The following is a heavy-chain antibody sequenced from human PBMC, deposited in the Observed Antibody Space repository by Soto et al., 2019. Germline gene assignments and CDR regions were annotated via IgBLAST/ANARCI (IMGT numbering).Heavy chain of an antibody. CDR1: GYSFTSYW. CDR2: IDPSDSYT. Sequence: GESLKISCKGSGYSFTSYWISWVRQMPGKGLEWMGRIDPSDSYTNYSPSFQGHVTIPADKSISTAYLQWSSLKASDTAMYYCARRPICSSTSCYRGYYYGMDVWGQGTTVTVSS. V-gene: IGHV5-10-1*01. D-gene: IGHD2-2*02. CDR3: ARRPICSSTSCYRGYYYGMDV. J-gene: IGHJ6*02.